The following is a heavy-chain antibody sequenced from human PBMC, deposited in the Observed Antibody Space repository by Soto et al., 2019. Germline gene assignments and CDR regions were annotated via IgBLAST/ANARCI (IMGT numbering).Heavy chain of an antibody. Sequence: GGSLRLSCAASGFTFSSYGMHWVRQAPGKGLEWVAVIWYDGSNKYYADSVKGRFTISRDNSKNTLYLQMNSLRAEDTAVYYCARERVGESPDPLLPFDPWGQGTLVTVSS. CDR1: GFTFSSYG. CDR2: IWYDGSNK. V-gene: IGHV3-33*01. D-gene: IGHD1-26*01. CDR3: ARERVGESPDPLLPFDP. J-gene: IGHJ5*02.